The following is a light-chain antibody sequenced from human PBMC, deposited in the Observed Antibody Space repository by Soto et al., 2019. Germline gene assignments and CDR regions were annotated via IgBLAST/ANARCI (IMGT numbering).Light chain of an antibody. V-gene: IGKV3D-15*01. Sequence: ETVMTHSPATLSLSPCERATLSCRASQSVSSKLAWYQQKPGQAPRLLIFDASTRATGIPDRFTGSGSGTDFTLTISRLEPEDFATYYCQQYNVYWTFGQGTKVDIK. J-gene: IGKJ1*01. CDR2: DAS. CDR3: QQYNVYWT. CDR1: QSVSSK.